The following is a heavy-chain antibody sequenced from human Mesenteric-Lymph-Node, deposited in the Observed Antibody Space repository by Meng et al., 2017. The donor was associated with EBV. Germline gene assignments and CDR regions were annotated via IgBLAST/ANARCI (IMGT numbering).Heavy chain of an antibody. CDR1: GDTFNNYG. Sequence: QVQLVQSGAAVKKXGSXVKVSXLASGDTFNNYGITWVRQAPGQGPEWVGGINSIFGTPNYAQKFQGRVTIIADRSTGTAYMELNSLRPEDTAVYYCARDRSRGHGDTYLDYWGQGPLVTVSS. CDR2: INSIFGTP. J-gene: IGHJ4*02. V-gene: IGHV1-69*06. D-gene: IGHD2-21*02. CDR3: ARDRSRGHGDTYLDY.